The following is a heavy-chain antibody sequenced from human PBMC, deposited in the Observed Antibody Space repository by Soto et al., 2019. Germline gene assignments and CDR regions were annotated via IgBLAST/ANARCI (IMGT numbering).Heavy chain of an antibody. CDR3: ARSGSTVIVVVNGYYYYAMDV. J-gene: IGHJ6*02. V-gene: IGHV1-69*13. Sequence: SVKVSCKASGYRFTSYGIGWVRQAPGQGLEWIGGIIPISGTAHYAQKFQGRVTITADESTSTAYMELSSLRSEDTAVYYCARSGSTVIVVVNGYYYYAMDVWGQGTTVTVSS. CDR1: GYRFTSYG. D-gene: IGHD3-22*01. CDR2: IIPISGTA.